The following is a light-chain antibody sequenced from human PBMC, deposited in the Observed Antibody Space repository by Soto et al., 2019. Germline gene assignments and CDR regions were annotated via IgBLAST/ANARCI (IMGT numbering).Light chain of an antibody. CDR2: EVN. CDR1: SSDIGAYNF. Sequence: QSALTQPASVSGSPGQSITTSCTGTSSDIGAYNFVSWYQQHPGKAPKLMIYEVNDRPSGISNRFSGSKSGTTASLTISGLQAEDEADYYCSSYTRSTTLVFGGGTKLTVL. V-gene: IGLV2-14*01. J-gene: IGLJ2*01. CDR3: SSYTRSTTLV.